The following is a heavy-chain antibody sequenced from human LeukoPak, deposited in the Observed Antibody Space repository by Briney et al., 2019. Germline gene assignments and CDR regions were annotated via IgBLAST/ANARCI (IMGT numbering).Heavy chain of an antibody. Sequence: GGSLRLSCAASGFTLDDYAMHWVRQAPGKGLEWVSGISWNSGSIGYADSVKGRFTISRDNAKNSLYLQMNSLRAEDTALYYSAKGARPYYYDSSGYPPYFDYWGQGTLVTVSS. CDR1: GFTLDDYA. J-gene: IGHJ4*02. V-gene: IGHV3-9*01. CDR3: AKGARPYYYDSSGYPPYFDY. D-gene: IGHD3-22*01. CDR2: ISWNSGSI.